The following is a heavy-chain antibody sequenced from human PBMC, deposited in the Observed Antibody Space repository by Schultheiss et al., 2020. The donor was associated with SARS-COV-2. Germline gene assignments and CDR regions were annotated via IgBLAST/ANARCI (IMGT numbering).Heavy chain of an antibody. CDR3: ARVYQLTDYYYYYGMDV. CDR2: ISSSGSTI. Sequence: GESLKISCAASGFTFSSYWMSWVRQAPGKGLEWVSSISSSGSTIYYADSVKGRFTISRDNAKNSLYLQMNSLRAEDTAVYYCARVYQLTDYYYYYGMDVWGQGTTVTVSS. CDR1: GFTFSSYW. V-gene: IGHV3-48*04. D-gene: IGHD2-2*01. J-gene: IGHJ6*02.